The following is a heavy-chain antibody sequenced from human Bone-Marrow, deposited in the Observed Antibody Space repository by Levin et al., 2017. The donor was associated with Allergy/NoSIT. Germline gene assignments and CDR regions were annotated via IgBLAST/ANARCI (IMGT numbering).Heavy chain of an antibody. CDR3: ARERGTLTTGYCSGGSCPLLGMDV. J-gene: IGHJ6*02. V-gene: IGHV1-2*02. Sequence: ASVKVSCKASGYTFTGYYMHWVRQAPGQGLEWMGWINPNSGGTNYAQKFQGRVTMTRDTSISTAYMELSRLRSDDTAVYYCARERGTLTTGYCSGGSCPLLGMDVWGQGTTVTVSS. CDR1: GYTFTGYY. D-gene: IGHD2-15*01. CDR2: INPNSGGT.